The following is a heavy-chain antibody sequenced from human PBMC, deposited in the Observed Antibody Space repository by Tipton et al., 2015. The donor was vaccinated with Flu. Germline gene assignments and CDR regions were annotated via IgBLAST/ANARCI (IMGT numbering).Heavy chain of an antibody. CDR1: GDSMSSDYY. Sequence: TLSLTCAVSGDSMSSDYYWGWIRQFPGKGLEWIGSISRSGSTNYNPSLKSRVTMSMDTSKNQFSLKLSSVTAADTAVYYCARHTGDSVRGVIDYWGQGTLVTVSS. J-gene: IGHJ4*02. CDR3: ARHTGDSVRGVIDY. V-gene: IGHV4-38-2*01. D-gene: IGHD3-10*02. CDR2: ISRSGST.